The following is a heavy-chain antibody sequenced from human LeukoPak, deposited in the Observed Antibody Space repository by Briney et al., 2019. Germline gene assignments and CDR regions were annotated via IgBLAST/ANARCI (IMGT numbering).Heavy chain of an antibody. CDR2: MNPNGGST. J-gene: IGHJ4*02. CDR3: ARDLMEHATMAPAY. Sequence: ASVKVSCKASGYTFTRHYIHWVRQAPGQGLAWMGVMNPNGGSTSHSQKFQGRVTMTRDMSTNTAYMELSSLRSEDTAVYYCARDLMEHATMAPAYWGQGTLVTVSS. CDR1: GYTFTRHY. V-gene: IGHV1-46*01. D-gene: IGHD5-24*01.